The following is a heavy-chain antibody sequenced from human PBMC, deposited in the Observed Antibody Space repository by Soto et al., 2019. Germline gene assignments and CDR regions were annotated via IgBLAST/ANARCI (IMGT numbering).Heavy chain of an antibody. CDR2: ISSSGDST. D-gene: IGHD1-26*01. Sequence: GGSLRLSCAASGFTFSSYAMSWVRQAPGKGLEWVSVISSSGDSTYYTDSVKGRFTISRDNSENTLYLQMNSLRAEDTAVYYCARERSTLYGMDVWGQGTTVTVSS. V-gene: IGHV3-23*01. CDR3: ARERSTLYGMDV. CDR1: GFTFSSYA. J-gene: IGHJ6*02.